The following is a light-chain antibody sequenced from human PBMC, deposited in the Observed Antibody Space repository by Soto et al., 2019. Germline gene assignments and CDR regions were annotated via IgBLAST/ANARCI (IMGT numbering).Light chain of an antibody. CDR2: KAS. V-gene: IGKV1-5*03. Sequence: DIQMTQSPSTLSASVGDRVTITCRASQSISSWLAWYQQKPGKAPKLLIYKASSLESGVPSRFSGSGSGTXXXXXXXXLQPDDLATYYCQQYNSYSLTFGGGTKVDIK. J-gene: IGKJ4*01. CDR3: QQYNSYSLT. CDR1: QSISSW.